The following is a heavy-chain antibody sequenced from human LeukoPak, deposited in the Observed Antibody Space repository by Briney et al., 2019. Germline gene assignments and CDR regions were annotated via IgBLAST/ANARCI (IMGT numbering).Heavy chain of an antibody. CDR1: GGSISSSSYY. J-gene: IGHJ2*01. CDR2: IYYSGST. CDR3: ARPSGYSYGPIYL. D-gene: IGHD5-18*01. Sequence: SETLSLTCTVSGGSISSSSYYWGWIRQPPGKGLEWIGSIYYSGSTYYNPSLKSRVTISVDTSKNQFSLKLSSVTAADTAVYYCARPSGYSYGPIYLWGRGTLVTVSS. V-gene: IGHV4-39*01.